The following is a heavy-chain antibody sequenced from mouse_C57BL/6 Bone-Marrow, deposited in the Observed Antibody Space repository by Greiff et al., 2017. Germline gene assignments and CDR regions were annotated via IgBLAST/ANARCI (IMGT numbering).Heavy chain of an antibody. CDR3: ARATVVAPSFDY. Sequence: VQLQQSGAELVMPGASVKLSCKASGYTFTSYWMHWVKQRPGQGLEWIGEIDPSDSYTNYNQKFKGKSTLTVDKSSSTAYMQLSSLTSEDSAVYYCARATVVAPSFDYWGQGTTLTVSS. V-gene: IGHV1-69*01. J-gene: IGHJ2*01. D-gene: IGHD1-1*01. CDR1: GYTFTSYW. CDR2: IDPSDSYT.